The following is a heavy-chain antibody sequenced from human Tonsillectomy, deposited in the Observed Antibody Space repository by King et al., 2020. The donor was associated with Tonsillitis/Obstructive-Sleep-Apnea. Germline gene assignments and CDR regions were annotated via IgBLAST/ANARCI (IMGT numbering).Heavy chain of an antibody. Sequence: VQLVESGGGLVQPGGSLRLSCAASGFTFSSYAMSWVRQAPGKGLEWVSVLSGSGGSTYYADSVKGRFTISRDNSKNTLYLQMSSLRAEDPAVYYCAKEPRQYDILTGPLDYWGQGTLVTVSS. V-gene: IGHV3-23*04. D-gene: IGHD3-9*01. J-gene: IGHJ4*02. CDR3: AKEPRQYDILTGPLDY. CDR1: GFTFSSYA. CDR2: LSGSGGST.